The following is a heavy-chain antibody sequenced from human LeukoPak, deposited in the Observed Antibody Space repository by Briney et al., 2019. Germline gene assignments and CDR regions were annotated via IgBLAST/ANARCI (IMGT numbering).Heavy chain of an antibody. J-gene: IGHJ3*02. CDR1: GYTFRQYS. CDR3: ARDYILPLETDNGDGFAI. D-gene: IGHD3-3*02. CDR2: VSPSHTTR. V-gene: IGHV1-18*01. Sequence: ASVKVSCKASGYTFRQYSISWVRQAPGKGFEWMGWVSPSHTTRVYAQEFQGRVTMTADTNTNTVSMELRSLRFDDPAVYFCARDYILPLETDNGDGFAIWGQGTVVTVSS.